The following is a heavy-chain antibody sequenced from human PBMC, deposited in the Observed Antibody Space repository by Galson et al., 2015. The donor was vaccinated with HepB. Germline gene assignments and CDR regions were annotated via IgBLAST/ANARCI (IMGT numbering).Heavy chain of an antibody. CDR1: GFTFSSYS. CDR2: ISSSSSTI. CDR3: ARGGGSGIAVAGTLFYYGMDV. V-gene: IGHV3-48*02. Sequence: SLRLSCAASGFTFSSYSMNWVRQALGKGLEWVSYISSSSSTIYYADSVKGRFTISRDNAKNSLYLQMNSLRDEDTAVYYCARGGGSGIAVAGTLFYYGMDVWGQGTTVTVSS. D-gene: IGHD6-19*01. J-gene: IGHJ6*02.